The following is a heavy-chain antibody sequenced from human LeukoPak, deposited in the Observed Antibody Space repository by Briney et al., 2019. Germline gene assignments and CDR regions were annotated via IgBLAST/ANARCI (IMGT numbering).Heavy chain of an antibody. CDR3: ARDWKTTSFDY. CDR2: IWYDESKK. J-gene: IGHJ4*02. V-gene: IGHV3-33*01. Sequence: PGGSLRLSCAASGFTFSDFGMHWVRQAPGKGLEWVAIIWYDESKKYYADSVKGRFTISRDDSTNTVYLQMNSLRGEDTAVYYCARDWKTTSFDYWGQGTLVTVSS. CDR1: GFTFSDFG. D-gene: IGHD4-11*01.